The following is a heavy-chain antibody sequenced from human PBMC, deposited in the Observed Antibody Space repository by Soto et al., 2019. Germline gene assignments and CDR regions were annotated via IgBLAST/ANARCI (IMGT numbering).Heavy chain of an antibody. CDR2: INSDGSST. CDR3: ARTSLVVAAAAREDY. V-gene: IGHV3-74*01. J-gene: IGHJ4*02. CDR1: GFTFSSYW. Sequence: EVPLVESGGALVQPGGSLRLSCAASGFTFSSYWMHWVRQAPGKGLVWVSRINSDGSSTSYADSVKGRFTISRDNAKNTRYLQMNSLRAEDTAVYYCARTSLVVAAAAREDYWGQGTLVTVSS. D-gene: IGHD2-15*01.